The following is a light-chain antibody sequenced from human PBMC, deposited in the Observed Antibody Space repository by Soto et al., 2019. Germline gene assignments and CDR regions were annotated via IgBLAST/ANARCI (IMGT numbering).Light chain of an antibody. CDR1: QSISVD. J-gene: IGKJ2*01. CDR2: AAS. CDR3: QQSYITPYT. Sequence: DIQMTQSPSSLSATVGDTVTVTCRASQSISVDLNWYQQKPGKVPKLLIYAASNLQSGVPSSFSGSGSETDFALTISSLQPEDFATYYCQQSYITPYTFGQGTKLQIK. V-gene: IGKV1-39*01.